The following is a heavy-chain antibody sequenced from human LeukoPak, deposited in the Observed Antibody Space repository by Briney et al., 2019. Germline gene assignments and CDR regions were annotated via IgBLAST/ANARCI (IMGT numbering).Heavy chain of an antibody. J-gene: IGHJ4*02. Sequence: GGSLRLSCAASGFTFSSYAMSWVRQAPGKGLEWVSAISGSGGSTYYADSVKGRFTISRDNSKNTLYLQMNSLRAEDTAVYYCAKKNDYYGSGSSGPFDYWGQGTLVTASS. CDR1: GFTFSSYA. CDR3: AKKNDYYGSGSSGPFDY. D-gene: IGHD3-10*01. V-gene: IGHV3-23*01. CDR2: ISGSGGST.